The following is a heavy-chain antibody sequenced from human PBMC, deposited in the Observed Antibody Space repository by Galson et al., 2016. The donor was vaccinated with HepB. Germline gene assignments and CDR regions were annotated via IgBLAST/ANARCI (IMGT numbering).Heavy chain of an antibody. CDR3: ASSDSGTYEDC. D-gene: IGHD1-26*01. CDR2: IHYSGST. V-gene: IGHV4-31*03. J-gene: IGHJ4*02. CDR1: GGSIKSGASY. Sequence: TLSLTCTVFGGSIKSGASYWSWIRQHPGKGLEWIGYIHYSGSTFYNPSLHSRLTISLDTSKSQFSLNLTSVTAADTAVYYCASSDSGTYEDCWGQGTLVTVSS.